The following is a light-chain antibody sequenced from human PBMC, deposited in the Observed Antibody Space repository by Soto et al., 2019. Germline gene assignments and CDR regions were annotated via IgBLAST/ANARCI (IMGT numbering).Light chain of an antibody. CDR1: SSDIGRFNY. V-gene: IGLV2-8*01. Sequence: QSVLTQPPSASGSPGQSVTISCTGTSSDIGRFNYVSWYQQHPGKATKLLLYEFFHRPSGIPDRFSGSKSGHTASLTVSGLRADDEATYYCSSYAGSDFLVFGGGTQLTVL. J-gene: IGLJ2*01. CDR3: SSYAGSDFLV. CDR2: EFF.